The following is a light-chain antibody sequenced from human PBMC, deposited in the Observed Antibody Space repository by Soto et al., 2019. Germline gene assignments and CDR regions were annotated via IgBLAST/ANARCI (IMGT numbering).Light chain of an antibody. V-gene: IGLV2-11*01. CDR2: DVS. CDR3: CSYAGSYV. J-gene: IGLJ1*01. CDR1: SSDVGGYNY. Sequence: QSVLTQPRSVSGSPGQSVTISCTGTSSDVGGYNYVSWYQQHPGKAPKLVIYDVSKRPSGVPDRFSGSKSGNTASLIISGLQAEDEADYYCCSYAGSYVFGTGTKVTVL.